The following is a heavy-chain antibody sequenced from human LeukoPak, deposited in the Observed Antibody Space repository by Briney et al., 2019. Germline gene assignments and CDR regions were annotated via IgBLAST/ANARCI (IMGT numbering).Heavy chain of an antibody. V-gene: IGHV3-64D*06. D-gene: IGHD6-13*01. J-gene: IGHJ4*02. Sequence: GGSLRLSCLATGFALSTYAMHWVRHAPGKGLEGVSTISTDGRNTYYADSVKGRFTISRDTSKNTLYLQMSSLRGDDTAVYYCLKGSQGPIWQQLVPDHWGQGTQVTVSS. CDR2: ISTDGRNT. CDR1: GFALSTYA. CDR3: LKGSQGPIWQQLVPDH.